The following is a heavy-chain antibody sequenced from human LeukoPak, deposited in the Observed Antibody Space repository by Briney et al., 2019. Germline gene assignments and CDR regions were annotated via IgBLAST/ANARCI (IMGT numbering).Heavy chain of an antibody. V-gene: IGHV3-7*04. D-gene: IGHD3-10*01. Sequence: GGSLRLSCAASGFTFSSYWMSWVRQAPGKGLEWVANIKQDGSEKYYVDSVKGRFTISRDNAKNSLYLQMNSLRAEDTAVYYCARAGLLWFGEIYYFDYWGQGTLVTVSS. J-gene: IGHJ4*02. CDR1: GFTFSSYW. CDR2: IKQDGSEK. CDR3: ARAGLLWFGEIYYFDY.